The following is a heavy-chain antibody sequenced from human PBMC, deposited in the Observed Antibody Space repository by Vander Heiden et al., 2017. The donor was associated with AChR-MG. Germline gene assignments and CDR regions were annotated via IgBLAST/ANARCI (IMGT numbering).Heavy chain of an antibody. J-gene: IGHJ4*02. CDR1: GGSVSSGSYY. CDR2: IYYSGST. Sequence: QVQLQESGPGLVKPSETLSLTCTVSGGSVSSGSYYWSWIRQPPGKGLEWIGYIYYSGSTNSNPSLKSRVTISVDTSKNQFSLKLSSVTAADTAVYYCARDRDDYLTDYWGQGTLVTVSS. CDR3: ARDRDDYLTDY. D-gene: IGHD3-16*01. V-gene: IGHV4-61*01.